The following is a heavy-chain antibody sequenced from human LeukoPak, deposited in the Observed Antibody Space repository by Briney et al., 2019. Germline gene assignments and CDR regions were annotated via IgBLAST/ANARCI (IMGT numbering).Heavy chain of an antibody. CDR2: IYYSGST. J-gene: IGHJ4*02. CDR3: ARGRGSSWYYFDS. V-gene: IGHV4-59*12. CDR1: GDSIRSYY. Sequence: SETLSLTCTVSGDSIRSYYWSWIRQPPGKGLEWIGYIYYSGSTNYNPSLKGRVTMTVDTSKNQFSLNLSSVTAADTAVYYCARGRGSSWYYFDSWGQGTLVTVSS. D-gene: IGHD6-13*01.